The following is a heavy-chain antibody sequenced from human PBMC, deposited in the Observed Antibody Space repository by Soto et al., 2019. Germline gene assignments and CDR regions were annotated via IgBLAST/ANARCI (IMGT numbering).Heavy chain of an antibody. D-gene: IGHD1-26*01. V-gene: IGHV1-8*01. CDR1: GYTFSTYD. CDR2: MNPNSGNT. J-gene: IGHJ4*02. Sequence: ASVKVSCKASGYTFSTYDIDWVRLATGQGLEWMGSMNPNSGNTEYAQKFQGRVTMTRDTSISTAYMELSSLRSEDTAVYYCARDDSGFSGSHYIDYFNYWGQGALVTVSS. CDR3: ARDDSGFSGSHYIDYFNY.